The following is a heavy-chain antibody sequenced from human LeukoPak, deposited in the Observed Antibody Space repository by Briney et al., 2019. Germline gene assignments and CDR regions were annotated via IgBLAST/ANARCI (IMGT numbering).Heavy chain of an antibody. D-gene: IGHD6-19*01. CDR2: ISYNGSQT. CDR1: GFTFSIYA. CDR3: VRDRGGSGWYSFDY. Sequence: GGSLRLSCAASGFTFSIYAMHWVRQAPGKGLEHVSGISYNGSQTYYGNSVKDRFTISRDNAKNTLYLQMASLRADDMAVYYCVRDRGGSGWYSFDYWGQGTLVTVSS. J-gene: IGHJ4*02. V-gene: IGHV3-64*01.